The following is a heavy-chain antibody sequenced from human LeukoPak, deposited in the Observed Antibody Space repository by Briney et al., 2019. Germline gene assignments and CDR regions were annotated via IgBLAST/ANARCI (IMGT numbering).Heavy chain of an antibody. Sequence: SSETLSLTCTVSGGSISSSSYYWGWIRQPPGKGLEWIGSIYYSGSTYYNPSLKSRVTISVDTSKNQFSLKLSSVTAADTAVYYCARLGLSNFLDYWGQGTLVTVSS. V-gene: IGHV4-39*01. CDR3: ARLGLSNFLDY. CDR2: IYYSGST. D-gene: IGHD4-11*01. J-gene: IGHJ4*02. CDR1: GGSISSSSYY.